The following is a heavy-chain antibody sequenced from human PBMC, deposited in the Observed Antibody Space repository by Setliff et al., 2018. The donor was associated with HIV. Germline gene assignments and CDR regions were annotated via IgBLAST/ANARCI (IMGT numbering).Heavy chain of an antibody. CDR3: ARGVDGSYRKFFDN. Sequence: SVKVSCKASGGSFSSYGLSWVRQAPGQGLEWMGGIMPIFGTANYAQKFQGRVTIIADASTNTVNMEPSSLRSEDTAVYYCARGVDGSYRKFFDNWGQGTLVTVSS. J-gene: IGHJ4*02. CDR2: IMPIFGTA. D-gene: IGHD1-26*01. CDR1: GGSFSSYG. V-gene: IGHV1-69*13.